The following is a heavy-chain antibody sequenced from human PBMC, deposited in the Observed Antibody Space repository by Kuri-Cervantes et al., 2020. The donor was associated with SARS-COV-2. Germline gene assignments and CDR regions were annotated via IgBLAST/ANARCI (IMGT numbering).Heavy chain of an antibody. CDR1: GGSFSGYY. Sequence: ESLKISCAVYGGSFSGYYWSWIRQPPGKGLEWIGEINHSGSTNYNPSLKSRVTTSVDTSKNQFSLKLSSVTAADTAVYYCARDPTAGRLRYFDWFSSGPSNYYGMDVWGQGTTVTVSS. J-gene: IGHJ6*02. CDR2: INHSGST. CDR3: ARDPTAGRLRYFDWFSSGPSNYYGMDV. V-gene: IGHV4-34*01. D-gene: IGHD3-9*01.